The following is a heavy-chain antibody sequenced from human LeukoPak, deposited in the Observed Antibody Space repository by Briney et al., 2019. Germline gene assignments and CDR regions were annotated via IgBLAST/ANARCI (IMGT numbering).Heavy chain of an antibody. CDR2: IASSGRNI. D-gene: IGHD6-19*01. V-gene: IGHV3-48*03. Sequence: GGSLRLSCAVSGFPFSFYEMNWIRQAPRKGLEWVSNIASSGRNIYYADSVKGRFSISRDNAKSSLYLQMSSLRVEDTAIYYCALLAVASDYDYWGQGALVTVSS. J-gene: IGHJ4*02. CDR1: GFPFSFYE. CDR3: ALLAVASDYDY.